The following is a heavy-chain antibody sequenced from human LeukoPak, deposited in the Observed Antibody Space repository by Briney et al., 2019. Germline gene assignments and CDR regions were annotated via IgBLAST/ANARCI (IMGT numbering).Heavy chain of an antibody. J-gene: IGHJ6*03. CDR3: AKGYSSSRAWVYYMDV. CDR2: ISWDGGST. Sequence: GGSLRRSCAASGFTFDDYAMHWVRQAPGKGLEWVSLISWDGGSTYYADSVKGRFTISRDNSKNSLYLQMNSLRAEDTALYYCAKGYSSSRAWVYYMDVWGKGTTVTVSS. V-gene: IGHV3-43D*03. D-gene: IGHD6-13*01. CDR1: GFTFDDYA.